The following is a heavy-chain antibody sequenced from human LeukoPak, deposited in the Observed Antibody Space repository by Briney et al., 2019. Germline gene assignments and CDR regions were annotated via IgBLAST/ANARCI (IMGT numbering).Heavy chain of an antibody. Sequence: SETLSLTCSVSGGSISSDGYYWSWIRHHPGKGLEWIGYIYYSGSTYYNPSLKSRVTISVDTFKNQFSLKLSSVTAADTAVYFCARAKSWELILDYWGQGTLVTVSS. CDR1: GGSISSDGYY. CDR2: IYYSGST. CDR3: ARAKSWELILDY. D-gene: IGHD1-26*01. V-gene: IGHV4-31*03. J-gene: IGHJ4*02.